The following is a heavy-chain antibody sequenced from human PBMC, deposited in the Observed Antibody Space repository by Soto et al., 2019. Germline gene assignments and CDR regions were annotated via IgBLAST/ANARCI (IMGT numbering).Heavy chain of an antibody. CDR2: INPNGGAT. Sequence: VQLAQSGAEVKKPGASVKVSCKTSGDSFNDYYIHWVRQAPGQGLEWMGWINPNGGATKYAQKLQGRVTVTRDTSISTVYMELSSLRSDDTAVYYCARESGGATATLDYYYFYMDVWGKGTTVIVSS. J-gene: IGHJ6*03. V-gene: IGHV1-2*02. D-gene: IGHD5-12*01. CDR1: GDSFNDYY. CDR3: ARESGGATATLDYYYFYMDV.